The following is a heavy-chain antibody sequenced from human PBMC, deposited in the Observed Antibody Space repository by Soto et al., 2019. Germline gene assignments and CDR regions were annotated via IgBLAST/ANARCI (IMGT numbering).Heavy chain of an antibody. CDR1: GGSISSGGYY. V-gene: IGHV4-31*03. CDR2: IYYSGST. J-gene: IGHJ5*02. Sequence: QVQLQESGPGLVKPSQTLSLTCTVSGGSISSGGYYWSWIRQHPGKGLEWIGYIYYSGSTYYNPSLKSRVXXXVDXSKNQFSLKLRSVTAADTAVYYCAISSGYADWFDPWGQGTLVTVSS. D-gene: IGHD3-22*01. CDR3: AISSGYADWFDP.